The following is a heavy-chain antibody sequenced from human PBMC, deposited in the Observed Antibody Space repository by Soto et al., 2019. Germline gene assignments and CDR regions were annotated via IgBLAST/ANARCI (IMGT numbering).Heavy chain of an antibody. J-gene: IGHJ5*02. CDR3: ARDADMGDTLGYCSGGSCWPNWFDP. D-gene: IGHD2-15*01. V-gene: IGHV1-2*04. Sequence: ASVKVSCKASVYTFTGYYMHWVRQAPGQGLEWVGWINPNSGGTNYAQKFQGWVTMTRDTSISTAYMELSRLRSDDTAVYYCARDADMGDTLGYCSGGSCWPNWFDPWGQGTLVTVSS. CDR1: VYTFTGYY. CDR2: INPNSGGT.